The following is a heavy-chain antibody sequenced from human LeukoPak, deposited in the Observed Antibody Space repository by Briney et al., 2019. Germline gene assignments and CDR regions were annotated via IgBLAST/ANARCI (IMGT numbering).Heavy chain of an antibody. J-gene: IGHJ6*03. Sequence: PGGSLRLSCAASGFTLRTYCMSWVRQAPGKGLEWVANIKQDGCRKYYVDSGKGRFTISRDNAKNSLYLQMNSLRAEDTAVYYCARDYYGFGGYYYYYYMDVWGKGTTVTISS. V-gene: IGHV3-7*01. CDR1: GFTLRTYC. CDR3: ARDYYGFGGYYYYYYMDV. D-gene: IGHD3-10*01. CDR2: IKQDGCRK.